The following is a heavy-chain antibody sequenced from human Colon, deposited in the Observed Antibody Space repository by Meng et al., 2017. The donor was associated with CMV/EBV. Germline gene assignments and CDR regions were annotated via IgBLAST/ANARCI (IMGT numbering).Heavy chain of an antibody. V-gene: IGHV1-18*01. D-gene: IGHD4-11*01. CDR3: ARDLRTTVITHAFEI. CDR1: GYPFSNYG. J-gene: IGHJ3*02. CDR2: ISAYNGNT. Sequence: SGYPFSNYGISWVRQAPGQGLEWLGWISAYNGNTKYAQNVQGRVTMTTDTSTSTAYMELRSLRSDDTAVYYCARDLRTTVITHAFEIWGQGTMVTVSS.